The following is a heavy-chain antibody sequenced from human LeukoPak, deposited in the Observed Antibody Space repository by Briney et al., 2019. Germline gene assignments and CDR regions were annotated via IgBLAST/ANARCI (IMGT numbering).Heavy chain of an antibody. J-gene: IGHJ4*02. V-gene: IGHV3-30-3*01. CDR2: ISYDGSNK. Sequence: GGSLRLSCAASGFTFSSYAMHWVRQAPGKGLEWVAVISYDGSNKYYADSVKGRFTISRDNSKNTLYLQMNSLRAEDTAVYYCARDLEYTGYFDYWGQGTLVTVSP. CDR3: ARDLEYTGYFDY. D-gene: IGHD3-3*01. CDR1: GFTFSSYA.